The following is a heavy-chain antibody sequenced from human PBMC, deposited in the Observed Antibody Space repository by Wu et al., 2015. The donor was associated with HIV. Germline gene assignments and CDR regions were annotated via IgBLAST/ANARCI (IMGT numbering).Heavy chain of an antibody. Sequence: QVQLVQSGAEVKKPWSSVKVSCEASGGTFNNYAITWVRQAPGRGLEWMGGIIPIFGTANYAHKFKGRVSITTDESTRAAYMELRSLRSDDTAVYFCARVPRSGAYYYYYMTSG. CDR1: GGTFNNYA. CDR2: IIPIFGTA. J-gene: IGHJ6*03. D-gene: IGHD2-21*01. V-gene: IGHV1-69*05. CDR3: ARVPRSGAYYYYYMTS.